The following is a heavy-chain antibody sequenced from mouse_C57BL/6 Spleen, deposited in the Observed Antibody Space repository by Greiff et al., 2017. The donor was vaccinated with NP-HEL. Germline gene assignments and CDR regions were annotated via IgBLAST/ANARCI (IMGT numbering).Heavy chain of an antibody. V-gene: IGHV1-64*01. J-gene: IGHJ2*01. CDR1: GYTFTSYW. CDR3: ARTYQTSFDY. Sequence: VQLQQSGAELVKPGASVKLSCKASGYTFTSYWMHWVKQRPGQGLEWIGMIHPNSGSTNYNEKFKSKATLTVDKSSSNAYMQLSSLTSEDSAVYYCARTYQTSFDYWGQGTTLTVSS. D-gene: IGHD5-1*01. CDR2: IHPNSGST.